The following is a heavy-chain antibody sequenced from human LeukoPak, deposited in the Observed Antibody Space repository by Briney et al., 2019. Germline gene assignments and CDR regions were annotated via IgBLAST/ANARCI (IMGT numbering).Heavy chain of an antibody. V-gene: IGHV4-4*07. CDR2: ISASGNT. Sequence: PSETLSLTCTVSGGSMTTDSWNWIRLPAGKGLEWIGRISASGNTNYNPSLFTRVTMSIDTSENQFSLKLNSVAAADTAVSFCARAPVQDLSFVGWFDSWGQGTLVIVS. J-gene: IGHJ5*01. D-gene: IGHD1-26*01. CDR3: ARAPVQDLSFVGWFDS. CDR1: GGSMTTDS.